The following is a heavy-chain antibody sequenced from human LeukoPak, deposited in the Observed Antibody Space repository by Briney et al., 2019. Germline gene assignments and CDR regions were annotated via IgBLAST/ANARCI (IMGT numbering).Heavy chain of an antibody. CDR1: GGSFSGYY. CDR2: IYHSGST. Sequence: PSETLSLTCAVYGGSFSGYYWSWIRQPPGKGLEWIGSIYHSGSTYYNPSLKSRVTISVDTSKNQFSLKLSSVTAADTAVYYCARIRGQRYSSSWYIPLGYYYYYYMDVWGKGTTVTVSS. D-gene: IGHD6-13*01. J-gene: IGHJ6*03. V-gene: IGHV4-34*01. CDR3: ARIRGQRYSSSWYIPLGYYYYYYMDV.